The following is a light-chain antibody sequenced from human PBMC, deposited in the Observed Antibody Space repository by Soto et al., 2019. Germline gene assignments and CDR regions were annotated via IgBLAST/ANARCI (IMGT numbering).Light chain of an antibody. V-gene: IGKV3-11*01. J-gene: IGKJ5*01. CDR3: QQRNNWHPIT. CDR1: QGVRRY. Sequence: EIVLTQSPGTLSLSPGERGTLSCRASQGVRRYLAWYQQKPGQAPRLLIYDASTRANGIPARFRGSGSETDFTLTITSLEPEDFAFYYCQQRNNWHPITFGQGTRLEIK. CDR2: DAS.